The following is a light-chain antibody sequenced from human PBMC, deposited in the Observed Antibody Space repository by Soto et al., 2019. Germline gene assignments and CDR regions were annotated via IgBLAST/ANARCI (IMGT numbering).Light chain of an antibody. CDR2: GAS. J-gene: IGKJ2*01. V-gene: IGKV3-20*01. CDR3: QHYNYWPYT. CDR1: QSVSSSY. Sequence: EFMLTQSPGTLSLSPGERATLSCRASQSVSSSYLAWYQQKPGQAPRLLIYGASSRATGIPDRFSGSGSGTDFTLTIRRLEPEDVAVYYCQHYNYWPYTFGQGTKGDIK.